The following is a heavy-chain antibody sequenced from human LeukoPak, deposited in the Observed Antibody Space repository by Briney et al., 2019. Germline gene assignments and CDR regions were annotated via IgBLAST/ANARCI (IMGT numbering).Heavy chain of an antibody. J-gene: IGHJ4*02. CDR2: INHSGST. D-gene: IGHD5-18*01. CDR1: GGSFSGYY. V-gene: IGHV4-34*01. CDR3: ARGRVDTAGILEGCDY. Sequence: SETLSLTCAVYGGSFSGYYWSWIRQPPGKGLEWIGEINHSGSTNYNPSLKSRVAISVDTSKNQFSLKLSSVTAADTAVYYCARGRVDTAGILEGCDYWGQGTLVTVSS.